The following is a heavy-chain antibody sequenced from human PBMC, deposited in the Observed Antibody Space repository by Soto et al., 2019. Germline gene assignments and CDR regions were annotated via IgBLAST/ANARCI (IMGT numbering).Heavy chain of an antibody. CDR1: GFNFRRYG. Sequence: QVQLVESGGGVVQPGRSLRLSCAASGFNFRRYGMHWVRQAPGKGLEWVAVISYDGSNKYYADSVKGRFTISRDDSKKTLIIQINGLRSEDTAMYYCAKDSGEGGDIVVMVYASNWFDPWGQGTLVTVSS. CDR2: ISYDGSNK. J-gene: IGHJ5*02. D-gene: IGHD2-8*01. V-gene: IGHV3-30*18. CDR3: AKDSGEGGDIVVMVYASNWFDP.